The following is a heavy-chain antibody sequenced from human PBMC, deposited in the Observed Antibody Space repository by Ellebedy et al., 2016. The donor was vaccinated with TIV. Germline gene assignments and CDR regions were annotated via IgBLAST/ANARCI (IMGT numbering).Heavy chain of an antibody. D-gene: IGHD3-10*01. V-gene: IGHV1-2*02. CDR3: ARAYGSGSYGHDY. CDR1: GYTFTGYY. CDR2: INPNSGGT. J-gene: IGHJ4*02. Sequence: ASVKVSXKASGYTFTGYYMHWVRQAPGQGLEWMGWINPNSGGTNYAQKFQGRVTMTRETSISTAYMELSRLRSDDTAVYYCARAYGSGSYGHDYWGQGTLVTVSS.